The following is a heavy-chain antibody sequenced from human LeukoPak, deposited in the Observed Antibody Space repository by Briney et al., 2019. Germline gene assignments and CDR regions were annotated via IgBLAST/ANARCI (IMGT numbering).Heavy chain of an antibody. CDR1: GFTFSNSG. Sequence: PGGSLRLSCAAFGFTFSNSGMHWVRQAPGKGLEWVAVIWYDGSNEYYADAVRGRFIISRDNSKNTVHLQMNSLRVEDTSVYYCAREISMFVNAFDLWGQGTLVAVSS. D-gene: IGHD3-10*02. J-gene: IGHJ3*01. CDR3: AREISMFVNAFDL. V-gene: IGHV3-33*01. CDR2: IWYDGSNE.